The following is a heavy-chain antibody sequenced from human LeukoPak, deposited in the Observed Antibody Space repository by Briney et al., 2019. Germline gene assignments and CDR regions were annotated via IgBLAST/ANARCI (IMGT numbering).Heavy chain of an antibody. J-gene: IGHJ4*02. V-gene: IGHV4-39*01. Sequence: SETLSLTCTVSGGSISSSSAYWGWIRQPPGKGQEWIGSIYYSKNTYYNPSLKSRVTISADTSKNQFSLTLGSVSATDTAVYYCVSPRGFSYGYFDYWGQGTLVTVSS. CDR1: GGSISSSSAY. CDR2: IYYSKNT. D-gene: IGHD5-18*01. CDR3: VSPRGFSYGYFDY.